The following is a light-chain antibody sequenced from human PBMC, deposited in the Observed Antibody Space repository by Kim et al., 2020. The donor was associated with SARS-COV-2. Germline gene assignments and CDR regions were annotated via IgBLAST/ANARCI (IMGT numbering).Light chain of an antibody. V-gene: IGKV4-1*01. Sequence: DFVMTQSPDFLAVSLGERATINCKSSQSLLYTSINKNLLAWYQQKPGQPPKLLIYWASTRESGVPDRFSGSGSGTDFTLTISSLQAEDVAVYYCQQYYSTPLTFGGGTKVDIK. CDR2: WAS. J-gene: IGKJ4*01. CDR1: QSLLYTSINKNL. CDR3: QQYYSTPLT.